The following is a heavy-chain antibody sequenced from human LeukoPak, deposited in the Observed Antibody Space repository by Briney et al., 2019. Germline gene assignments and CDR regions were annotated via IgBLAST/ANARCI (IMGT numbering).Heavy chain of an antibody. CDR1: GGSISSSSYY. Sequence: SETLSLTCTVSGGSISSSSYYWGWIRQPPGKGLEWIGSIYYSGSTYYNPSLKSRVTISVDTSKNQYSLKLSSVAAADTAVYYCASSPGYYFDYWGQGTLVTVSS. CDR3: ASSPGYYFDY. CDR2: IYYSGST. J-gene: IGHJ4*02. V-gene: IGHV4-39*01.